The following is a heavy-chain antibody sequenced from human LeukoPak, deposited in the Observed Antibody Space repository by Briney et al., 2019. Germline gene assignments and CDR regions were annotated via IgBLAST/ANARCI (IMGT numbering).Heavy chain of an antibody. Sequence: GGSLRLSCATAGFTFSTFGIHWVRQTPGKGLEWAAAIQSDGSKQYYGDSVKGRFTISRDSSKNTVYLQMNSLRDEDTAVYYCAKDVDTSSHSSQLDPWGQGTLVTVSS. J-gene: IGHJ5*02. D-gene: IGHD5-18*01. CDR2: IQSDGSKQ. CDR1: GFTFSTFG. V-gene: IGHV3-33*03. CDR3: AKDVDTSSHSSQLDP.